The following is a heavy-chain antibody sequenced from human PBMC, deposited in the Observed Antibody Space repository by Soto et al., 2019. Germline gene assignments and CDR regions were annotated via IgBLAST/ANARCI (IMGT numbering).Heavy chain of an antibody. Sequence: PLETLSVTCAVYGGTFSGYYWRRIRQPPGKGLEWIGEINHSGSTNYNPSLKSRVTISVDTSKNQFSLKLSSVTAADTAVYYCARRSYGGKNWFDPWGQGTLVTVS. CDR2: INHSGST. J-gene: IGHJ5*02. V-gene: IGHV4-34*01. CDR3: ARRSYGGKNWFDP. D-gene: IGHD1-26*01. CDR1: GGTFSGYY.